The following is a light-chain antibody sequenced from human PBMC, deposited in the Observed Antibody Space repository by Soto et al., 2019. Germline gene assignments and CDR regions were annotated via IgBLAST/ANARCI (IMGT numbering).Light chain of an antibody. CDR3: CSYAGSSVA. CDR1: SSDVGSYNL. J-gene: IGLJ2*01. Sequence: QSVLTQPASVSGSPGQSITISCTGTSSDVGSYNLVSWYQQHPGKAPKLMIYEGSKRPSGVSNRFSGSKSGNTPSLTISGVQAEDEAEYYCCSYAGSSVAFGGGTKLTVL. CDR2: EGS. V-gene: IGLV2-23*01.